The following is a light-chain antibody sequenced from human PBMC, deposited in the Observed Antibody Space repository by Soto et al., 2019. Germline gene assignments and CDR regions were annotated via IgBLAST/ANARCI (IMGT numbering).Light chain of an antibody. CDR1: NSDVGLYDF. CDR3: ISYTSDDVRYV. CDR2: EVS. Sequence: LTQPASVSGTPGQSITISCTGSNSDVGLYDFVSWYQHHPGRAPKLIVSEVSHRPSGISNRFSGSKSGNTASLTISGLQSEDEADYYCISYTSDDVRYVFGTGTKITVL. J-gene: IGLJ1*01. V-gene: IGLV2-14*01.